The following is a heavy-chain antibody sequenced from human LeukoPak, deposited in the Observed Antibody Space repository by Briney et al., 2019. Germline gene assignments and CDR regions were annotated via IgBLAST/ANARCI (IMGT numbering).Heavy chain of an antibody. V-gene: IGHV1-18*01. CDR3: ARERPPRFRGGWIHPFDY. D-gene: IGHD6-19*01. CDR2: ISAYNGNT. J-gene: IGHJ4*02. Sequence: GASVRVSCKASGYTFTSYGISWVRQAPGQGLEWMGWISAYNGNTNYAQKLQGRVTMTTDTSTSTAYMELRSLRSDDTAVYYCARERPPRFRGGWIHPFDYWGQGTLVTVSS. CDR1: GYTFTSYG.